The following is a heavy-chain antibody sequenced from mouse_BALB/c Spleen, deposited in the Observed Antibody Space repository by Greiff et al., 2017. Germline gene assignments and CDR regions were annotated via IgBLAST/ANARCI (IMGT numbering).Heavy chain of an antibody. CDR2: IDPANGNT. CDR1: GFNIKDTY. D-gene: IGHD1-1*01. CDR3: ARLYYGSSYYAMDY. Sequence: VQLQQSGAELVKPGASVKLSCTASGFNIKDTYMHWVKQRPEQGLEWIGRIDPANGNTKYDPKFQGKATITADTSSNTAYLQLSSLTSEDTAVYYCARLYYGSSYYAMDYWGQGTSVTVSS. J-gene: IGHJ4*01. V-gene: IGHV14-3*02.